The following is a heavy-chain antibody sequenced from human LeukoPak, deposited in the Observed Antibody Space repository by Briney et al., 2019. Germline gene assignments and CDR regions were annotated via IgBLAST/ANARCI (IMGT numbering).Heavy chain of an antibody. CDR3: ARGSWRLVRGAASFES. CDR2: ISYGGSNK. J-gene: IGHJ4*02. CDR1: GFTFSSYA. Sequence: GGSLRLSCAASGFTFSSYAMHWVRQAAGKGLEWVAVISYGGSNKYYADSVKGRFTISRDNSKNTLYLQMNSLRAEDTAVYYCARGSWRLVRGAASFESWGQGTLVTVSS. D-gene: IGHD3-10*01. V-gene: IGHV3-30-3*01.